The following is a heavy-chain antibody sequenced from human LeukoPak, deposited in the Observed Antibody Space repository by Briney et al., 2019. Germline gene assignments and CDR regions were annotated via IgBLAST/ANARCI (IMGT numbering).Heavy chain of an antibody. D-gene: IGHD1-26*01. CDR3: ARDLGAHSGSYFTFFY. J-gene: IGHJ4*02. V-gene: IGHV1-69*05. Sequence: GASVKVSCKASGGTFSSYAISWVRQAPGQGLEWMGGIIPIFGTANYAQKFQGRVTITTDESTSTAYMELSSLRSEDTAVYYCARDLGAHSGSYFTFFYWGQGSLVTVSS. CDR1: GGTFSSYA. CDR2: IIPIFGTA.